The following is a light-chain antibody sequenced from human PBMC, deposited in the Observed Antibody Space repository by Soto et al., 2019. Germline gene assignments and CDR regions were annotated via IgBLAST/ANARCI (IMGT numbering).Light chain of an antibody. CDR2: EVT. CDR1: SXDVGGYDY. J-gene: IGLJ1*01. Sequence: QSALTQPASVSGSPGQSITISCTGTSXDVGGYDYVSWYQQYPGKTPKLMIFEVTKRPSGVPDRFSGPKSGNTASLTVSGLQADDEADYYCCSRTTSHTYVFGSGTKVTVL. V-gene: IGLV2-14*01. CDR3: CSRTTSHTYV.